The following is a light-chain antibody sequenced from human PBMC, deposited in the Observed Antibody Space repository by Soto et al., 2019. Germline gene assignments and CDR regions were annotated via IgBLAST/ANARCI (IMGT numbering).Light chain of an antibody. CDR2: GSS. J-gene: IGKJ5*01. CDR1: QSVGRN. Sequence: EMVMTQSAATLYVSPGESDTLSCRASQSVGRNLAWYQQKPGQAPRLLIYGSSTRATGTPTRFSGSGSGTDFTLSISSLQSEDFAVYYCQQYTHWPTSTFGPGTRLDIK. CDR3: QQYTHWPTST. V-gene: IGKV3-15*01.